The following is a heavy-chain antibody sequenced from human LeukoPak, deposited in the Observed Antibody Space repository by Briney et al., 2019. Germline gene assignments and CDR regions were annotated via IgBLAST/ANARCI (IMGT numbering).Heavy chain of an antibody. Sequence: GGSLRLSCAVSGLPFSSYWMRRVRQAPGKGLVWVSHINNDGSRTTYADSVKGRFTISRDNAKSTLYLQMNSLRVEDTAVYYCPSLGGITGFDYWGQGILVTVSS. D-gene: IGHD1-14*01. CDR3: PSLGGITGFDY. CDR1: GLPFSSYW. V-gene: IGHV3-74*01. CDR2: INNDGSRT. J-gene: IGHJ4*02.